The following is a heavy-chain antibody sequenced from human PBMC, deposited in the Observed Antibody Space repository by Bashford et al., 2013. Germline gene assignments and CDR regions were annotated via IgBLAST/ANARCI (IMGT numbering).Heavy chain of an antibody. CDR1: GYTFTGYY. D-gene: IGHD3-10*01. CDR2: INPNSGGT. J-gene: IGHJ3*02. CDR3: ARAVGERFGERDAFDI. V-gene: IGHV1-2*04. Sequence: ASVKVSCKASGYTFTGYYMHWVRQAPGQGLEWMGWINPNSGGTNYAQKFQGWVTMTRDTSISTAYMELSRLRSDDTAVYYCARAVGERFGERDAFDIWGQGTMVTVSS.